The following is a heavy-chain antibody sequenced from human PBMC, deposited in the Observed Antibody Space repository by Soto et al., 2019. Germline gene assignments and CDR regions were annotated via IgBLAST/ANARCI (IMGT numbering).Heavy chain of an antibody. D-gene: IGHD3-9*01. J-gene: IGHJ3*02. V-gene: IGHV3-21*01. CDR1: GFMFTRST. CDR2: ITSASDYI. CDR3: ARVGTGSSTPLDI. Sequence: LRLSCVASGFMFTRSTMNWVRQAPGKGLEWVSSITSASDYIFYADSVKGRFTISRDNAKNSLYLQMNSLRAEDTAVYYCARVGTGSSTPLDIWGQGTMVTVSS.